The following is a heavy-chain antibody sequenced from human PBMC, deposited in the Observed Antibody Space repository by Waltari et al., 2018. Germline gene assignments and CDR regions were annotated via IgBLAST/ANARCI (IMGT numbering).Heavy chain of an antibody. D-gene: IGHD3-3*01. J-gene: IGHJ6*02. CDR2: IIPIFGTA. CDR1: GGTFSSYA. Sequence: QVQLVQSGAEVKKPGSSVKVSCKASGGTFSSYAISWVRQAPGPGLEWMGGIIPIFGTANYAQKCQGRVTITADESTSTAYMELSSLRSEDTAVYYCARSGDFWSGYSGLPYGMDVWGQGTTVTVSS. CDR3: ARSGDFWSGYSGLPYGMDV. V-gene: IGHV1-69*01.